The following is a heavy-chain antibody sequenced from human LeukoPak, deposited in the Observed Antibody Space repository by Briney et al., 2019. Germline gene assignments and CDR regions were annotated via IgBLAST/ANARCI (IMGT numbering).Heavy chain of an antibody. D-gene: IGHD3-22*01. CDR3: AKDLPSYYYDSSGSYFDY. J-gene: IGHJ4*02. CDR1: RFTFSSYS. V-gene: IGHV3-21*01. CDR2: ISSSGSYI. Sequence: GGSLRLSCAASRFTFSSYSMNWVRQAPGKGLEWVSSISSSGSYIYYADSVKGRFTISRDNSKNTLYLQMNSLRAEDTAVYYCAKDLPSYYYDSSGSYFDYWGQGTLVTVSS.